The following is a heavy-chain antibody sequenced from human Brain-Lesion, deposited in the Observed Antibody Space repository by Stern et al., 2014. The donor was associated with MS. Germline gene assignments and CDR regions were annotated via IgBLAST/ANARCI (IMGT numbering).Heavy chain of an antibody. D-gene: IGHD5-18*01. Sequence: QLQLQESGPGLVKPSQTLSLTCNVSGGSISSGSDYWSWLRQPVGKGLQWIGRIHPSGSAYYPPSLQSRVTISKDPSKNQFPLELTSATAADTAIYYCASGYRIFDYWGQGILVTVSS. CDR1: GGSISSGSDY. V-gene: IGHV4-61*02. CDR3: ASGYRIFDY. J-gene: IGHJ4*02. CDR2: IHPSGSA.